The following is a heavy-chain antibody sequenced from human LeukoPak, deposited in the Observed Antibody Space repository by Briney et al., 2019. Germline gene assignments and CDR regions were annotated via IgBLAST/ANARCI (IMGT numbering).Heavy chain of an antibody. CDR1: GGSFSGYY. Sequence: SETLSLTCAVYGGSFSGYYWSWIRQPPGKGLEWIGEINHSGSTNYNPSLESRVTISVDTSKNQFSLKLSSVTAADTAVYYCARGKISDYWGQGTLVAVSS. V-gene: IGHV4-34*01. J-gene: IGHJ4*02. CDR3: ARGKISDY. CDR2: INHSGST.